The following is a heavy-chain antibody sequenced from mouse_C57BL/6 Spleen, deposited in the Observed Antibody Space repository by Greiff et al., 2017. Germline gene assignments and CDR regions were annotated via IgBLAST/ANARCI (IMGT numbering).Heavy chain of an antibody. CDR3: ARAQLLRTDWYVDV. D-gene: IGHD1-1*01. J-gene: IGHJ1*03. CDR2: IYPGDGDT. Sequence: QVQLQQSGPELVKPGASVKISCKASGYAFSSSWMNWVKQRPGKGLEWIGRIYPGDGDTNYNGKFKGKATLTSDKSSSTAYMQLSILTSEDSAVYFCARAQLLRTDWYVDVGGTGTTVTVSS. V-gene: IGHV1-82*01. CDR1: GYAFSSSW.